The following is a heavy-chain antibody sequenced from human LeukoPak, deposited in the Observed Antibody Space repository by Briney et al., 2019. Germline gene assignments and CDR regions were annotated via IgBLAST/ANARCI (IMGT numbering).Heavy chain of an antibody. CDR1: GGSISSYY. Sequence: SETLSLTCTVSGGSISSYYWSWIRQPPGKGLEWIGYIYYSGSTNYNPSLKSRVTISVDTSKNQFSLKLSSVTAADTAVYYCARDGTQDSSSEGWFDPWGQGTLVTVSS. V-gene: IGHV4-59*01. CDR3: ARDGTQDSSSEGWFDP. CDR2: IYYSGST. D-gene: IGHD6-13*01. J-gene: IGHJ5*02.